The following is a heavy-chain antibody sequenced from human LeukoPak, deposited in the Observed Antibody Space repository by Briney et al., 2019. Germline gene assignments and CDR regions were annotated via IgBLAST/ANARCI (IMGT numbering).Heavy chain of an antibody. D-gene: IGHD1-26*01. V-gene: IGHV4-4*07. CDR1: GGSISSYY. J-gene: IGHJ4*02. Sequence: SETLSLTCTVSGGSISSYYWSWIRQPAGKGLEWIGRIYTSGSTNYNPSLKSRVTISVDKSKNQLSLKLSSVTAADTAVYYCARDRTVGATNGDYFDYWGQGTLVTVSS. CDR2: IYTSGST. CDR3: ARDRTVGATNGDYFDY.